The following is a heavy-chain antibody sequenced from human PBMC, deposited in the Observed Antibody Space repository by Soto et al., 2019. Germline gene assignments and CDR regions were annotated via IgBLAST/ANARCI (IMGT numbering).Heavy chain of an antibody. Sequence: GGSLRLSCAASGFTFSSYAMSWVRQAPGKGLEWVSAISGSGGRTYYADSVKGRFTISRDNSKNTLYLQMNSLRAEDTAVYYCAKGKDSSPYYYMDVWGKGTTVTVSS. CDR2: ISGSGGRT. V-gene: IGHV3-23*01. CDR3: AKGKDSSPYYYMDV. J-gene: IGHJ6*03. CDR1: GFTFSSYA. D-gene: IGHD4-4*01.